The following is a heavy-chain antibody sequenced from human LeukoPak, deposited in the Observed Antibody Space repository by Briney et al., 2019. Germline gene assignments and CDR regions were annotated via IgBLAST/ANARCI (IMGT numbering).Heavy chain of an antibody. D-gene: IGHD4-17*01. CDR2: ISYDGSNK. V-gene: IGHV3-30*03. J-gene: IGHJ4*02. CDR3: ARDYGDYAYFDY. Sequence: GGSLRLSCAASGFTFSSYGMNWVRQAPGKGLEWVAVISYDGSNKYYADSVKGRFTISRDNSKNTLYLQMNSLRAEDTAVYYYARDYGDYAYFDYWGQGTLVTVSS. CDR1: GFTFSSYG.